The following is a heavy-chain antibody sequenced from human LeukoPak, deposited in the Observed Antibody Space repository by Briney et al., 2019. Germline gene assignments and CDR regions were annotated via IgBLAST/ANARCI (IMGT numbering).Heavy chain of an antibody. D-gene: IGHD2-15*01. J-gene: IGHJ4*02. V-gene: IGHV3-74*01. CDR1: GLAFSAYK. CDR2: ISTDGYTT. CDR3: VVGGSPGY. Sequence: GGSLRLSCAASGLAFSAYKVHWVRQAPRKGLVWVSRISTDGYTTDYADFVQGRFTASRDNTKNTWSLEMNSLRAEDTAVYYCVVGGSPGYWGQGTLVTVSS.